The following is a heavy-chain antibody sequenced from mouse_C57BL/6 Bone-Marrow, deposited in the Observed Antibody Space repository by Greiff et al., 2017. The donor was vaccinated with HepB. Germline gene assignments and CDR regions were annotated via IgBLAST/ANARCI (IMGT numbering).Heavy chain of an antibody. CDR1: GYTFTDYY. CDR2: INPYNGGT. V-gene: IGHV1-19*01. J-gene: IGHJ3*01. Sequence: VQLKESGPVLVKPGASVKMSCKASGYTFTDYYMNWVKQSHGQSLEWIGVINPYNGGTSYNQKFKGKATLTVDKSSSTAYMELNSLTSEDSAVYYCASDCDSSSPYACWGRGPLITVTA. CDR3: ASDCDSSSPYAC. D-gene: IGHD2-4*01.